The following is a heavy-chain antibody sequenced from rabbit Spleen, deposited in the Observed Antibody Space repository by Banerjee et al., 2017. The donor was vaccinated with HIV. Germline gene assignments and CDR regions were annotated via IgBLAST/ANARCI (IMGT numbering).Heavy chain of an antibody. D-gene: IGHD1-1*01. CDR1: GFSFSSSYW. Sequence: QEQLVESGGDLVKPEGSLTLTCTASGFSFSSSYWICWVRQAPGKGLEWIACIDSGSSGFTYFASWAKGRFTISKTSSTTVTLQMTSLTAADTATYFCARDSSSSFSSYGMDLWGPGTLVTVS. CDR3: ARDSSSSFSSYGMDL. V-gene: IGHV1S45*01. J-gene: IGHJ6*01. CDR2: IDSGSSGFT.